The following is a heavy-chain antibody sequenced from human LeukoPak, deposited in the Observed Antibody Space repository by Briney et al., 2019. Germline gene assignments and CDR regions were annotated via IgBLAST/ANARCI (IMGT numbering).Heavy chain of an antibody. CDR3: ARGSARWFDP. J-gene: IGHJ5*02. V-gene: IGHV3-11*05. CDR2: ISSTSSHT. Sequence: GGSLRLSCAASGFTFSDSYMSWIRQAAGKGLEWISYISSTSSHTNYADSVRGRFTISRDNAKRSLYLQMNSLRAEDTAVYYCARGSARWFDPWGQGTLVTVSS. CDR1: GFTFSDSY.